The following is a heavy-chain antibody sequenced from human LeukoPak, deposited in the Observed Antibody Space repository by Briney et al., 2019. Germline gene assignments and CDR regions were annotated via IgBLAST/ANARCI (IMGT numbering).Heavy chain of an antibody. CDR3: AREGGAFDY. J-gene: IGHJ4*02. V-gene: IGHV3-48*03. CDR1: GFTFSSYE. D-gene: IGHD3-16*01. Sequence: GGSLRLSCAASGFTFSSYEMNWVRQAPGKGLEWVSYISSSGSTIYYADSVKGRFTNSKDNAKNSLYLQMNSLRAEDAAVYYCAREGGAFDYWGQGTLVTVSS. CDR2: ISSSGSTI.